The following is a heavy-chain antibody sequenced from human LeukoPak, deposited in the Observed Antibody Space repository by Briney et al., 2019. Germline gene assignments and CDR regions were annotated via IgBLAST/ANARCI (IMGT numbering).Heavy chain of an antibody. D-gene: IGHD3-16*01. J-gene: IGHJ6*03. CDR2: IYTSGST. Sequence: SETLSLTCTVSGGSISSYYWSWIRQPAGKGLEWIGRIYTSGSTNYNPSLKSRVTMSVDTSKNQFSLKLSSVTAADTAVYYCARLGVLDYYYYMDVWCKGTTVTISS. CDR3: ARLGVLDYYYYMDV. CDR1: GGSISSYY. V-gene: IGHV4-4*07.